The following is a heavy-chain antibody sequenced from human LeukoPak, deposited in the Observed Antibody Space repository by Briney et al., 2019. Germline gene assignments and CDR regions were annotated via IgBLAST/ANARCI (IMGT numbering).Heavy chain of an antibody. CDR1: GFTLRSYW. CDR2: IRSDGGDT. Sequence: GSLRLSCAASGFTLRSYWMHWVRQVPGKGLVWVSRIRSDGGDTTYADSVKGRFTISRDNAKNTLYLQMNSLTAEDTAVYYCARLLRGSAFDIWGQGTMVTVSS. D-gene: IGHD3-10*01. V-gene: IGHV3-74*01. J-gene: IGHJ3*02. CDR3: ARLLRGSAFDI.